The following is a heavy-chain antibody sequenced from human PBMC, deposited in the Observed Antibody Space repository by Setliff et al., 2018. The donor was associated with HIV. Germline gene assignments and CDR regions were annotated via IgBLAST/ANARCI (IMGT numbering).Heavy chain of an antibody. Sequence: SETLSLTCTVSDYSITNGYYWGWIRQPPGKGLEWIGSIYHRGSTYYNPSLKSRVTISVDTSKNQFSLKLSSVTSADTAMYYCAKEDPYYYETPEGFDPWGQGTPVTVSS. D-gene: IGHD3-22*01. J-gene: IGHJ5*02. V-gene: IGHV4-38-2*02. CDR1: DYSITNGYY. CDR2: IYHRGST. CDR3: AKEDPYYYETPEGFDP.